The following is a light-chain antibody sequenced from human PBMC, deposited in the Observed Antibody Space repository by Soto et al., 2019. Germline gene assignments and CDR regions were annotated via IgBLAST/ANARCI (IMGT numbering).Light chain of an antibody. CDR2: GAS. V-gene: IGKV3-20*01. CDR3: QQYGRSPFT. CDR1: QSVSSSY. J-gene: IGKJ3*01. Sequence: EIVLTQSPGTLSLSLGERATLSCRASQSVSSSYLVWYQQKPGQAPRLLIYGASSRATGIPDRFSGSGSGTDFTLTISRLEPEDFAVYYCQQYGRSPFTFGPGTKVDIK.